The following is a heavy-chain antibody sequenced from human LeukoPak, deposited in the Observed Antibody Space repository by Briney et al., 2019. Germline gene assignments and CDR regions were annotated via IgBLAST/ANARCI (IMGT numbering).Heavy chain of an antibody. CDR3: VKDQRIDY. CDR2: ISTNGGKT. Sequence: GGSLRLSCSVSGFTFSAYTMHWVRQAPGRGLQYVSSISTNGGKTYYADSVKGRFTISRDNSKNTLFLQMSSLRVEDTAVYYCVKDQRIDYWGQGVLVTVSS. J-gene: IGHJ4*02. CDR1: GFTFSAYT. V-gene: IGHV3-64D*09.